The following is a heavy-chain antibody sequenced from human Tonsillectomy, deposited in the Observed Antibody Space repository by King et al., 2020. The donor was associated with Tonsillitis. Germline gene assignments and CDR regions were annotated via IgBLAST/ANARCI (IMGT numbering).Heavy chain of an antibody. V-gene: IGHV3-30*18. Sequence: HVQLVESGGGVVQPGRSLRLSCAASGFTFSSYGMHWVRQAPAKGLEWVAVISYDGSNIYYADSVKGRFTISRDNSKNTLYLQMNRLRAEDTAVYFCAKLARNESSGYYQTDRYFYDYGVDICGQGTTVTASS. CDR3: AKLARNESSGYYQTDRYFYDYGVDI. J-gene: IGHJ6*01. D-gene: IGHD3-22*01. CDR1: GFTFSSYG. CDR2: ISYDGSNI.